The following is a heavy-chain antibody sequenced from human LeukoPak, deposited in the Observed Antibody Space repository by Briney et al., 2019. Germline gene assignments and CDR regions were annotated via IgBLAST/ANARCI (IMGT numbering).Heavy chain of an antibody. CDR2: IIPIFGTA. CDR3: ARYCSGGSCPKGYFDY. D-gene: IGHD2-15*01. J-gene: IGHJ4*02. V-gene: IGHV1-69*13. CDR1: GGTFSSYA. Sequence: SVKVSCKASGGTFSSYAISWVRQAPGHGLEWMGGIIPIFGTANYAQKFQGRVTTTADESTSTAYMELSSLRSEDTAVYYCARYCSGGSCPKGYFDYWGQGTLVTVSS.